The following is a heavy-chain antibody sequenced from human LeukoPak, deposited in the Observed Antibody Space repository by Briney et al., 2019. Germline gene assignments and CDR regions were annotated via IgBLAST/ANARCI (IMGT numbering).Heavy chain of an antibody. V-gene: IGHV1-8*01. Sequence: GASVKVSCKASGYTFTSYDINWVRQATGQGLEWMGWMNPNSGNTGYAQKFQGRVTMTRNTSISTAYMELSSLRSEDTAVYYCARRPGKFSGSYYDAFDIWGQGTMVTVSS. J-gene: IGHJ3*02. CDR2: MNPNSGNT. D-gene: IGHD1-26*01. CDR3: ARRPGKFSGSYYDAFDI. CDR1: GYTFTSYD.